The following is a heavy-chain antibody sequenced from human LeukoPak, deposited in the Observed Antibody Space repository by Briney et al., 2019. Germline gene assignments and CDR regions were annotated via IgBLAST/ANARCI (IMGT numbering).Heavy chain of an antibody. J-gene: IGHJ6*02. CDR3: ARDKTMIVVVTYYYGMDV. Sequence: GRPLRLSCAASGFTFSSYAMHWVRQAPGKGLEWVAVISYDGSNKYYADSVKGRFTISRDNSKNTLYLQVNSLRAEDTAVYYCARDKTMIVVVTYYYGMDVWGQGTTVTVSS. D-gene: IGHD3-22*01. V-gene: IGHV3-30-3*01. CDR2: ISYDGSNK. CDR1: GFTFSSYA.